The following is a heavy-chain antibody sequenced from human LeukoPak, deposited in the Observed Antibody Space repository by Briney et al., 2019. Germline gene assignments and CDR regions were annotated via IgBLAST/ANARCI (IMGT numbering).Heavy chain of an antibody. D-gene: IGHD1-26*01. Sequence: GGSLRLSCAASGFTFSNYAMHWVRQAPGKGLEWVSGISWNSGSIGYADSVKGRFTISRDNAKNSLYLQMNSLRAEDTALYYCAKGVFVGATNGYYFDYWGQGTLATVSS. CDR3: AKGVFVGATNGYYFDY. CDR2: ISWNSGSI. CDR1: GFTFSNYA. V-gene: IGHV3-9*01. J-gene: IGHJ4*02.